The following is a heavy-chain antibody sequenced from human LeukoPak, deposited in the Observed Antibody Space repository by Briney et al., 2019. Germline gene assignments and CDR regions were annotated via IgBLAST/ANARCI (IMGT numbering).Heavy chain of an antibody. Sequence: GRSLRLACSAAGFTFSSYAMHWVRQAAGNGLEYVSAISSNGGSTYYADSVKGRFTISRDNSKNTLYLQMSSLRAEDTAVYSCTYGDATFDYWGQGTLVTVSS. CDR3: TYGDATFDY. D-gene: IGHD4-17*01. CDR2: ISSNGGST. J-gene: IGHJ4*02. V-gene: IGHV3-64D*06. CDR1: GFTFSSYA.